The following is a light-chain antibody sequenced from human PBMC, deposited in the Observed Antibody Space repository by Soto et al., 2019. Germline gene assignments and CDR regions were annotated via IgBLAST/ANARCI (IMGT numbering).Light chain of an antibody. Sequence: QSALTQPRSVSASPGQSVTISCTGTSSDVGGYDFVSWYQQHPGKAPKLMIYDVTKRPSGVPDRFSASKSGDTASLTISGLRAEDEADYYCCSYAGTYAGVFGGGTKLTVL. CDR1: SSDVGGYDF. CDR3: CSYAGTYAGV. CDR2: DVT. J-gene: IGLJ2*01. V-gene: IGLV2-11*01.